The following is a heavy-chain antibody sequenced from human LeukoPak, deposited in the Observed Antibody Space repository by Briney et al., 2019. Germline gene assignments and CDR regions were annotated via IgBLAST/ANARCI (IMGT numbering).Heavy chain of an antibody. CDR2: INPDGSEK. V-gene: IGHV3-7*01. D-gene: IGHD3-16*01. Sequence: GGSLRLSXAASGFRFGSDWMSWVHQAPGQGLERVANINPDGSEKYYVDSVKGRFTISRDNDKNSLYLRLNSLRADDTAVYYCVRYYDPPVGDAFDIWGQGTLVTVSS. CDR3: VRYYDPPVGDAFDI. CDR1: GFRFGSDW. J-gene: IGHJ3*02.